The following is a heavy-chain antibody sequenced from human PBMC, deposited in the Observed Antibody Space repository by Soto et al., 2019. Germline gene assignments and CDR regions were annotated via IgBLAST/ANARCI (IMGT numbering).Heavy chain of an antibody. D-gene: IGHD1-26*01. Sequence: GGSLRLSCAASGFTFSSYSMNWVRQAPGKGLEWVSYISSSSSTIYYADSVKGRFTISRDNAKNSLYLQMNSLRAEDTAVYYCASNSHRSLNWFDPWGQGTLVTVSS. CDR1: GFTFSSYS. V-gene: IGHV3-48*01. J-gene: IGHJ5*02. CDR3: ASNSHRSLNWFDP. CDR2: ISSSSSTI.